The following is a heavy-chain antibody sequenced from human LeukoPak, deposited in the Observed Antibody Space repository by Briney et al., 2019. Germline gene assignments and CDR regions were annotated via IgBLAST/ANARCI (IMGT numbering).Heavy chain of an antibody. CDR3: ARGGDSSGYEGRFDP. D-gene: IGHD3-22*01. V-gene: IGHV4-4*02. CDR1: GGSIGSSNW. J-gene: IGHJ5*02. CDR2: IYHSGST. Sequence: SETLSLTCAVSGGSIGSSNWWTWVRQPPGKGLEWIGEIYHSGSTNYNPSLKSRVTISVDKSKSQFSLKLSSVTAADTAVYYCARGGDSSGYEGRFDPWGQGTLVTVSS.